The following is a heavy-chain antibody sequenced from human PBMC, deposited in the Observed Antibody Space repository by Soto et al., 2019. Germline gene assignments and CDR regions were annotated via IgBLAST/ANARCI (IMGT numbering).Heavy chain of an antibody. CDR2: ISAYNGNT. CDR3: ARDSSYDFWSGYYSSGYYYYMDV. J-gene: IGHJ6*03. Sequence: ASVKVSCKASGYTFTSYGISWVRQAPGQGLEWMGWISAYNGNTNYAQKLQGRVTMTTDTSTSTAYIELRSLRSDDTAVYYCARDSSYDFWSGYYSSGYYYYMDVWGKGTTVTVSS. CDR1: GYTFTSYG. V-gene: IGHV1-18*01. D-gene: IGHD3-3*01.